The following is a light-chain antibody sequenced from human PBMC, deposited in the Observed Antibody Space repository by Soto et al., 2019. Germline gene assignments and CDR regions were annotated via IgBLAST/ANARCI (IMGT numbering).Light chain of an antibody. Sequence: IVLTQSPGTLSLSPGERATLSCRASQSVRSNYLAWYQQKPGQAPRLLIYGASSRATGIPDRFSGSGSGTDFTFTISRLEPEDFAVYYCQQLGTFGQGTKVEIK. CDR3: QQLGT. CDR1: QSVRSNY. J-gene: IGKJ1*01. V-gene: IGKV3-20*01. CDR2: GAS.